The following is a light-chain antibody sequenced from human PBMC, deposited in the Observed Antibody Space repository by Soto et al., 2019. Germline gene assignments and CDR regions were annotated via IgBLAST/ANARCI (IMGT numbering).Light chain of an antibody. CDR3: TSYAGRNNFYV. CDR1: SRDVGGYNY. CDR2: EVT. V-gene: IGLV2-8*01. Sequence: QSVLTQPRSASGSPGQPDTIYCTGTSRDVGGYNYVSWYLQHPGKAPKLMIYEVTKRSSGVPDLFSGSKFGNTASLTVSGLXPEDEAEYYCTSYAGRNNFYVFGSGTKVTVL. J-gene: IGLJ1*01.